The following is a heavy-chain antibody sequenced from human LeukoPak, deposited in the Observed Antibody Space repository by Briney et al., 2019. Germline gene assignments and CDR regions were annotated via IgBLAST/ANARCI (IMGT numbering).Heavy chain of an antibody. Sequence: ASVKVSCKASGYTFTSYGISWVRQAPGQGLEWMGWISAYNGNTNYAQKLQGRVTITADKSTSTAYMELSSLRSEDTAVYYCAREVGKDIVATGFDYWGQGTLVTVSS. CDR1: GYTFTSYG. CDR2: ISAYNGNT. D-gene: IGHD5-12*01. CDR3: AREVGKDIVATGFDY. V-gene: IGHV1-18*01. J-gene: IGHJ4*02.